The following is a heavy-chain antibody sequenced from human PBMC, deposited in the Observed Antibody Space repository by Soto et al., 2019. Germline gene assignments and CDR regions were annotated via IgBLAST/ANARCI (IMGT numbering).Heavy chain of an antibody. Sequence: ASVKVSCKVSGYTLTELSMHWVRQAPGKGLEWMGGFDPEDGETIYAQKFQGRVTMTEDTSTDTAYMELSSLRSEDTAVYYCATEKPYYYDSSGYYYALDYWGRGTLVTVSS. V-gene: IGHV1-24*01. CDR3: ATEKPYYYDSSGYYYALDY. CDR1: GYTLTELS. CDR2: FDPEDGET. D-gene: IGHD3-22*01. J-gene: IGHJ4*02.